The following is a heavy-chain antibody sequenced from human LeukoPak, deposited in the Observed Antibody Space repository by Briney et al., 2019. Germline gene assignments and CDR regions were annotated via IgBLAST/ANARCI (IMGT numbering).Heavy chain of an antibody. V-gene: IGHV3-66*02. Sequence: GGSLRLSCAAFGFTVSSNYMSWVRQAPGKGLEWVSVIYSGGSTYYADSVKGRFTISRDNSKNTLYLQMNSLRAEDTAVYCCARVIRDYFDYWGQGTLVTASS. D-gene: IGHD2/OR15-2a*01. J-gene: IGHJ4*02. CDR1: GFTVSSNY. CDR2: IYSGGST. CDR3: ARVIRDYFDY.